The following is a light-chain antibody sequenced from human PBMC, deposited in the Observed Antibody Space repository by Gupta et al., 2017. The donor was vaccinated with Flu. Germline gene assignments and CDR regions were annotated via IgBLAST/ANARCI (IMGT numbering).Light chain of an antibody. V-gene: IGLV3-19*01. CDR3: SSRESTNSVLYV. Sequence: SDLIRYLAVPVPLGQTVRIACRGDSLRSYYASWYQQKPGQAPVLVIYGENKRPSGIPDRFSGSTSGNTASLTITGAQAEDEADYYCSSRESTNSVLYVFGTGTEVTVL. J-gene: IGLJ1*01. CDR2: GEN. CDR1: SLRSYY.